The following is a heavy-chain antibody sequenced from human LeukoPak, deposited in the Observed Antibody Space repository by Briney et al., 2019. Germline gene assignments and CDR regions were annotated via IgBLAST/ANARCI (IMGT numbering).Heavy chain of an antibody. CDR2: IYYSGST. J-gene: IGHJ4*02. CDR1: GGSISSYY. V-gene: IGHV4-59*01. CDR3: ATYGSGRGHTYYFDY. Sequence: SETLSLTCTVSGGSISSYYWSWIRQPPRKELEWIGYIYYSGSTNYNPSLKSRVSISVDTSKNQFSLKLSSVTAADTAVYYCATYGSGRGHTYYFDYWGQGTLVTVSS. D-gene: IGHD3-10*01.